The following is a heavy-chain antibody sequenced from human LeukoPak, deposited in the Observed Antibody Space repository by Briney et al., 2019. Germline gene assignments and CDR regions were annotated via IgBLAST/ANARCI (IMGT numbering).Heavy chain of an antibody. CDR2: IYYSGST. CDR3: ASRTVAGTGVFDY. CDR1: GXSISSYY. V-gene: IGHV4-59*08. J-gene: IGHJ4*02. D-gene: IGHD6-19*01. Sequence: PSETLSLTCTVSGXSISSYYWNWIRQPPGKGLEWIGYIYYSGSTNYNPYLKSRVTISVDTSKIQFSLKLSPVTAADTAVYYCASRTVAGTGVFDYWGQGTLVTVSS.